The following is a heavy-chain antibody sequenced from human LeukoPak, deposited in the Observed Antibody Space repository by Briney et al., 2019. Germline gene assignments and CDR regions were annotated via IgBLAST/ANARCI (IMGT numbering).Heavy chain of an antibody. Sequence: GGSLRLSCAASGLTFSDYYMSWIRQAPGKGLEWVSYISSSSSYIYYADSVKGRFTISRDNAKNSLYLQMNSLGAEDTAVYYCAREPPPYCSGGSCYSFDAFDIWGQGTMVTVSS. CDR1: GLTFSDYY. V-gene: IGHV3-11*06. D-gene: IGHD2-15*01. J-gene: IGHJ3*02. CDR2: ISSSSSYI. CDR3: AREPPPYCSGGSCYSFDAFDI.